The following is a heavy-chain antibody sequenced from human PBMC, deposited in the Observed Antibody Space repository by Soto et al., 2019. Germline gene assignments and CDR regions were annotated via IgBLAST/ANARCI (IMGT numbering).Heavy chain of an antibody. CDR3: ARDRLYYYDSSGYAEGFDP. CDR1: GGSISGYY. D-gene: IGHD3-22*01. CDR2: IYYSGST. Sequence: PSETLSLTCTVSGGSISGYYWSWIRQPPGKGLEWIGYIYYSGSTNYNPSLKSRVTISVDTSKNQFSLKLSSVTAADTAVYYCARDRLYYYDSSGYAEGFDPWGQGTLVTVSS. J-gene: IGHJ5*02. V-gene: IGHV4-59*01.